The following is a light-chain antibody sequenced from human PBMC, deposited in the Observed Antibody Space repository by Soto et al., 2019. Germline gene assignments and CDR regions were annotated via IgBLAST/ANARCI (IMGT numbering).Light chain of an antibody. V-gene: IGKV3-15*01. CDR2: GAS. J-gene: IGKJ1*01. Sequence: EIVMTQSPGTLSLSPGERATLSCRASQSVRTNLAWYQQIPGQAPRLLIYGASTRATGIPARFSGSGSGTEFTLAISSLQSEDFAVYYCQQYNDWTQTFGPGTKVDIK. CDR1: QSVRTN. CDR3: QQYNDWTQT.